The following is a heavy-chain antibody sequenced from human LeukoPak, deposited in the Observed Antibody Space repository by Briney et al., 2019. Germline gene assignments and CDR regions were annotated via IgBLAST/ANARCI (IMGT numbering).Heavy chain of an antibody. CDR2: INTDGSST. CDR1: GFTFSSYW. V-gene: IGHV3-74*01. J-gene: IGHJ4*02. CDR3: AKDPWRGWYVIH. D-gene: IGHD6-19*01. Sequence: GGSLRLSCAASGFTFSSYWMHWVRQAPGKGLVWVSRINTDGSSTSYADSVKGRFTISRYNAKNTLYLQMNSLRAEDTAVYYCAKDPWRGWYVIHWGQGTLVTVSS.